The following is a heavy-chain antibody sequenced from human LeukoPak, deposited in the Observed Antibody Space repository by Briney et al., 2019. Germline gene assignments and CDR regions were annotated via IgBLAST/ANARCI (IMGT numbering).Heavy chain of an antibody. CDR2: IHDTRGT. J-gene: IGHJ4*02. CDR3: ATSEPYYDYVWGSYRRNYFDY. V-gene: IGHV4-59*12. Sequence: SETLSLTCTVSGGSMKNYYWSWIRQPPGKGLEWIGYIHDTRGTNYNPYLKSRVTISVDTSKNQFSLKLSSVTAADTAVYYCATSEPYYDYVWGSYRRNYFDYWGQGTLVTVSS. D-gene: IGHD3-16*02. CDR1: GGSMKNYY.